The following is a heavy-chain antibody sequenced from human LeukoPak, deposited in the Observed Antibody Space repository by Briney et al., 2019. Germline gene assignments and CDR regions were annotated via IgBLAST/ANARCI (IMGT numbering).Heavy chain of an antibody. J-gene: IGHJ4*02. CDR1: GGSISSYY. D-gene: IGHD6-13*01. CDR3: ARRSWYVDY. Sequence: PSETLSLTCTVSGGSISSYYWSWIRQPPGKGLEWIGYIYSSGSTNYNPSLESRVTISEDTSKNQFSLKLRSVTAADMAVYYCARRSWYVDYWGQGTLVTVSS. CDR2: IYSSGST. V-gene: IGHV4-59*08.